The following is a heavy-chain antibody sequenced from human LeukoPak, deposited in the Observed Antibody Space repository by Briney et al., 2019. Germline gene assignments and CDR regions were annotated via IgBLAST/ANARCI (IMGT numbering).Heavy chain of an antibody. D-gene: IGHD5-12*01. CDR2: IYHRGST. CDR3: AKSRPKIVATIWKKYYYYYYMDV. CDR1: GGSISSNNW. J-gene: IGHJ6*03. V-gene: IGHV4-4*02. Sequence: SGTLSLTCGVSGGSISSNNWWSWVRQPPGQGLEWLGEIYHRGSTNYNPSLKSRVTISVETSKNQFLLKLSSVTAAETAVYYCAKSRPKIVATIWKKYYYYYYMDVWGKGTTVTVSS.